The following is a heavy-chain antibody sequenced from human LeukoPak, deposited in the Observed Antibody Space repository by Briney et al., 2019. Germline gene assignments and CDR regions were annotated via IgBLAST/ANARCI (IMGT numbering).Heavy chain of an antibody. V-gene: IGHV6-1*01. CDR2: AYYRSKWYN. D-gene: IGHD6-19*01. Sequence: SQTLSLTCALSGDSVSSNSAAWNWIRQSPSRGLEWLGRAYYRSKWYNDYAVSVKSRITINPDTSKNQFSLQLNSVTPGDTAVYYCARSRGYSSGWYWFDPWGQGTLVTVSS. CDR1: GDSVSSNSAA. J-gene: IGHJ5*02. CDR3: ARSRGYSSGWYWFDP.